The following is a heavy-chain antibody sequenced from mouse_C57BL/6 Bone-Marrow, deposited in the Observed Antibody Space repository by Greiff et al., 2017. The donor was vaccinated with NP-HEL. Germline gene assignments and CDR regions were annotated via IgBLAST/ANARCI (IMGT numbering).Heavy chain of an antibody. Sequence: VQLKESGPELVKPGASVKISCKASGYAFSSSWMNWVKQRPGKGLEWIGRIYPGDGDTNYNGKFKGKATLTADKSSSTAYMQLSSLTSEDSAVYFCARSGGYDKNFDYWGQGTTLTVSS. CDR3: ARSGGYDKNFDY. CDR2: IYPGDGDT. V-gene: IGHV1-82*01. D-gene: IGHD2-2*01. J-gene: IGHJ2*01. CDR1: GYAFSSSW.